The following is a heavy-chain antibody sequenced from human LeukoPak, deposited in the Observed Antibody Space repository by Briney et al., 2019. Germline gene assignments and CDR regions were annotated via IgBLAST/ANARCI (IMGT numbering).Heavy chain of an antibody. D-gene: IGHD2-15*01. CDR2: IYTSGST. CDR1: GGSISSYH. V-gene: IGHV4-4*07. Sequence: SETLSLTCTVSGGSISSYHWSWIRQPAGKGLEWIGRIYTSGSTNYNPSLKSRVTMSVDTSKNQFSLKLSSVTAADTAVYYCARVDCSGGSCYPGYFDYWGQGTLVTVSS. J-gene: IGHJ4*02. CDR3: ARVDCSGGSCYPGYFDY.